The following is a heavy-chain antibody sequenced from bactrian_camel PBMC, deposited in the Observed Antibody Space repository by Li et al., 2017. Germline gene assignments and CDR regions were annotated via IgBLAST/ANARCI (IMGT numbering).Heavy chain of an antibody. Sequence: VQLVESGGGSVQAGGSLRLSCVVSGYTKRSVCVAWARQAAGKEREGVAIFYRGGGRTTYADSVKGRFTISGDNEKNIVYLQMDSLKPEDTAMYYCVLEPPPCYGRDIRDYSYSGQGTQVTVS. D-gene: IGHD4*01. V-gene: IGHV3S26*01. CDR2: FYRGGGRT. CDR1: GYTKRSVC. J-gene: IGHJ4*01.